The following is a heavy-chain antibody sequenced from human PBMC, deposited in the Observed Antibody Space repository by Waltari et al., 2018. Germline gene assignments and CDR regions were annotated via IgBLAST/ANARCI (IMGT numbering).Heavy chain of an antibody. J-gene: IGHJ6*02. CDR2: FDPEDGEG. CDR1: GHSNTESP. D-gene: IGHD4-17*01. Sequence: QVQLVQSEAEVMKPGASVKVSCKASGHSNTESPMHWVRRAPGQGLEWMGSFDPEDGEGTYAQGVLDRGKMTEDRYTNTAYMELSSLRLEDTAVYYCATGGDYDEYALHYFRGLDVWGQGTTVIVAS. V-gene: IGHV1-24*01. CDR3: ATGGDYDEYALHYFRGLDV.